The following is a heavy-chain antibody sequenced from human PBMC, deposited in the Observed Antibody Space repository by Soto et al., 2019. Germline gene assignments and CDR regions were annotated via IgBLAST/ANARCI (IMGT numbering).Heavy chain of an antibody. J-gene: IGHJ6*03. D-gene: IGHD2-15*01. V-gene: IGHV4-31*03. CDR3: ARGRVRAATIFTYMDV. Sequence: SETLSLTCTVSGGSISSGGYYWSWIRQHPGKGLEWIGYIYYSGSTYYTPSLKSRVTISVDTSKNQFSLKLSSVTAADTAVYYCARGRVRAATIFTYMDVWGKGTTVTVSS. CDR2: IYYSGST. CDR1: GGSISSGGYY.